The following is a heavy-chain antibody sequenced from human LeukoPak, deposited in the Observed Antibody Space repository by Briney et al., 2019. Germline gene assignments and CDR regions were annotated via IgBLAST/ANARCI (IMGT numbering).Heavy chain of an antibody. Sequence: PGGSLRLSCAASGFTFRDYYMSWIRQAPGKGREWVSYISPGGTTIYYADSVKGRFAISRDNAKNSLYLQMNSLRAEDTAVYYCARDRGSMGDYSSGWWNYWGQGTLVTVSS. CDR1: GFTFRDYY. J-gene: IGHJ4*02. CDR2: ISPGGTTI. D-gene: IGHD6-19*01. CDR3: ARDRGSMGDYSSGWWNY. V-gene: IGHV3-11*01.